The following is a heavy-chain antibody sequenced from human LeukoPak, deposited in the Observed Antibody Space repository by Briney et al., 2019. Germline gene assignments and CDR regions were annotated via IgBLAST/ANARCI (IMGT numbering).Heavy chain of an antibody. V-gene: IGHV3-23*01. D-gene: IGHD4-17*01. CDR3: AKDRSPLRGNFDY. J-gene: IGHJ4*02. CDR2: ITGSGSST. Sequence: GGSLRLSCAASGFSFSSQAMNWVRQAPGKGLEWVSAITGSGSSTYYADSVKGRFTISRDNSKNTLYLQMNSLRAEDTAVYYCAKDRSPLRGNFDYWGQGTLVTVSS. CDR1: GFSFSSQA.